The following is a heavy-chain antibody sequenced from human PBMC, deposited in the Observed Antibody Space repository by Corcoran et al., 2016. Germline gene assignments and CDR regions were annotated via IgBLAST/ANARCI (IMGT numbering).Heavy chain of an antibody. CDR2: ISYDGSNK. J-gene: IGHJ6*02. V-gene: IGHV3-30*03. CDR1: GYSFSSYG. CDR3: ATDLGTGTTPYYYDGMDV. Sequence: QVELVESGGGVVQPGRSLRLSCTASGYSFSSYGMHWVRQAPGKGLEWVAVISYDGSNKYYADSVKGRLPISRDNSKNTLYLQMNSLRAGDTAVYYCATDLGTGTTPYYYDGMDVCGQGTTVTVSS. D-gene: IGHD1-7*01.